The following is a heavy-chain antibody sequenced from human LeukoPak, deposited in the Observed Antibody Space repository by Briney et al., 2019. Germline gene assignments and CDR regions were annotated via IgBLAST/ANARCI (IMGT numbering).Heavy chain of an antibody. Sequence: LGGSLRLSCAASGFTVSSNYMSWVRQAPGKGLEWVSVIYSGGSTYYADSVKGRFTISRDNSKNTLYLQMNSLRAEDTAVYYCARVLVAAFDYWGQGTLVTVSS. V-gene: IGHV3-66*01. J-gene: IGHJ4*02. CDR1: GFTVSSNY. CDR2: IYSGGST. CDR3: ARVLVAAFDY. D-gene: IGHD2-15*01.